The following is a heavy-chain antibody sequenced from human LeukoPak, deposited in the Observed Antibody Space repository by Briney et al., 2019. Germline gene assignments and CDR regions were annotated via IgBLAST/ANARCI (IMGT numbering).Heavy chain of an antibody. Sequence: SETLSLTCIVSGYSINSGYYWGWIRPPPGKGLEWIGTVYHSGSSYYNPSLNSRFTLSVDTSKNQFSLRLPSVTAADTAVYYRARGTGWSYYFDYWGRGTLVTVSP. CDR3: ARGTGWSYYFDY. J-gene: IGHJ4*02. D-gene: IGHD6-19*01. CDR1: GYSINSGYY. CDR2: VYHSGSS. V-gene: IGHV4-38-2*02.